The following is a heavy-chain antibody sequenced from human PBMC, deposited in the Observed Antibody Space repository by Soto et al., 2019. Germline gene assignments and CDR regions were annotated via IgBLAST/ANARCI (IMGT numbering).Heavy chain of an antibody. CDR1: GGSVSSGSYY. V-gene: IGHV4-61*03. D-gene: IGHD4-4*01. Sequence: SETLSLTCTVSGGSVSSGSYYWSWIRQPPGKGLEWIGYIYYSGSTNYNPSLKSRVTISVDTSKNHFSLNLRSVTAADTAVYYCARDGYSNFDDRGQGTLVTVSS. CDR3: ARDGYSNFDD. CDR2: IYYSGST. J-gene: IGHJ4*02.